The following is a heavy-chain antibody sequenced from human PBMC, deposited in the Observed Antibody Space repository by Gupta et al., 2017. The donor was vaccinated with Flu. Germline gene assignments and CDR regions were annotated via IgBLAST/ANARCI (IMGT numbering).Heavy chain of an antibody. CDR2: INHSGST. Sequence: QVQLQQWGAGLLKPSETLSLTCAVYGGSFSGYYWSWIRPPPGKGLEWIGEINHSGSTNYNPSLKSRVTISVDTSKNQFSLKLSSVTAADTAVYYCARDLPEGSGSYYRGWFDPWGQGTLVTVSS. J-gene: IGHJ5*02. CDR1: GGSFSGYY. V-gene: IGHV4-34*01. D-gene: IGHD3-10*01. CDR3: ARDLPEGSGSYYRGWFDP.